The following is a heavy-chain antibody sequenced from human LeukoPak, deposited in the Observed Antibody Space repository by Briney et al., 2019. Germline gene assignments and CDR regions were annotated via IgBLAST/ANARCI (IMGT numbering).Heavy chain of an antibody. CDR1: EFTFSAYG. J-gene: IGHJ6*03. CDR2: IRYDGSNK. CDR3: AKDAQYYDFWSGWNNTYYYYMDV. D-gene: IGHD3-3*01. V-gene: IGHV3-30*02. Sequence: PGESLKISCAASEFTFSAYGMHWVRQAPGKGLEWVAFIRYDGSNKYSADSVKGRFTIASDNSQNTLYLQMNSLRAEDTAVYYCAKDAQYYDFWSGWNNTYYYYMDVWGKGTTVTVSS.